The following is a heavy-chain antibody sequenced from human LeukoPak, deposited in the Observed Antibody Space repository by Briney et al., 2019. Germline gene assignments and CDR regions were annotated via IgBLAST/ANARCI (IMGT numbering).Heavy chain of an antibody. J-gene: IGHJ6*02. Sequence: ASVKVSCKASGYTFTGYYMHWVRQAPGQGLEWMGWINPNSGGTNYAQKFQGRVTMTRDTSISTAYMELSRLRSDDTAVYYCARDWDRGYSYGSSYGMDVWGQGTTVTVSS. D-gene: IGHD5-18*01. CDR1: GYTFTGYY. CDR2: INPNSGGT. CDR3: ARDWDRGYSYGSSYGMDV. V-gene: IGHV1-2*02.